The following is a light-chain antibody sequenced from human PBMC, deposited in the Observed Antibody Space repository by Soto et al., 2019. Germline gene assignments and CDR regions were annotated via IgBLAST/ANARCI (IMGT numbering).Light chain of an antibody. V-gene: IGKV1-5*03. CDR2: KAS. Sequence: DIQMTQSPSTLSASVGDRVTITCRASQSISSWLTWYQQKAGQAPKRLIYKASIVESGVPSRFSGSGSGTEFTLTICSLQPNDSATYYCQQYSYFATFGQGTRVEV. J-gene: IGKJ1*01. CDR1: QSISSW. CDR3: QQYSYFAT.